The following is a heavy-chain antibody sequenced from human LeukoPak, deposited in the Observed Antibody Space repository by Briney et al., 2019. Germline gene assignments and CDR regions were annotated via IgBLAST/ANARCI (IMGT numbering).Heavy chain of an antibody. CDR3: AREALNFTMDAFDI. CDR2: IYYSGST. CDR1: GGSISSYY. D-gene: IGHD3-10*01. J-gene: IGHJ3*02. V-gene: IGHV4-59*01. Sequence: SEILSLTCTVSGGSISSYYWSWIRQPPGKGLERIGYIYYSGSTNYNPSLKSRVTISVDTSKNQFSLKLSSVTAADTAVYYCAREALNFTMDAFDIWGQGTMVTVSS.